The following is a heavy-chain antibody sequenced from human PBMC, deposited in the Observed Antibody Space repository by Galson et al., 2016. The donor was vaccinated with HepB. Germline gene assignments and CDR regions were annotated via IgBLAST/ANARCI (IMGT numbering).Heavy chain of an antibody. CDR3: ARRNKRAGRLEL. CDR1: GYRFDTSW. CDR2: IYVADSDT. J-gene: IGHJ4*02. Sequence: QSGAEVKKPGESLKISCQGFGYRFDTSWIAWVRQMPGKGLEWMGIIYVADSDTRYSPSFQNHVTISVDKSISTAYLQWSSLKASDTAMYYCARRNKRAGRLELWGQGTLVTVSS. V-gene: IGHV5-51*01. D-gene: IGHD1-1*01.